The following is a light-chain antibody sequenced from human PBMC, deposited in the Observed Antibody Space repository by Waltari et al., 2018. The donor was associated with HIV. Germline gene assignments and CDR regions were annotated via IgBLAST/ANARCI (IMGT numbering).Light chain of an antibody. Sequence: EIVLTQSPGTLSLSPGERATISCRASESVRSSHLAWYQQKPGQAPRLLIFGTSSRATGVPDRFSGSGSGTDFTLTISRLEPEDFAVYYCQQYGNAPPYTFGQGTKLEI. CDR2: GTS. V-gene: IGKV3-20*01. CDR1: ESVRSSH. J-gene: IGKJ2*01. CDR3: QQYGNAPPYT.